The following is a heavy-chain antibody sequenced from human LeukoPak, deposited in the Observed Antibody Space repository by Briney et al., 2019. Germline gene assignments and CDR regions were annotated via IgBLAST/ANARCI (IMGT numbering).Heavy chain of an antibody. D-gene: IGHD2-15*01. CDR2: VYTSGSS. CDR3: ARGSSGARFDY. J-gene: IGHJ4*02. CDR1: GGSISSYY. V-gene: IGHV4-4*07. Sequence: SETLSLTCTLRGGSISSYYWNWIRQPAGKGLEWVGRVYTSGSSNCNPSLKSRATMSVDTSKNQFSLKLTSVTAADTAVYYCARGSSGARFDYWGQGTLVTVSS.